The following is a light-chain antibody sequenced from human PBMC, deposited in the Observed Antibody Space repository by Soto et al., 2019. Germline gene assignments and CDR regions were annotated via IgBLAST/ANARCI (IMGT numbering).Light chain of an antibody. J-gene: IGLJ2*01. Sequence: QSVLTQPPSVSGAPGQRVTISCTGSSSNIGAGYDVHWYQQLPGTAPKLLIYGNNNRPSGVSDRFSGSKSGTSASLAITGLQAEDEADYYCQSYDSSLSDSIFGGGTKLTVL. CDR1: SSNIGAGYD. V-gene: IGLV1-40*01. CDR3: QSYDSSLSDSI. CDR2: GNN.